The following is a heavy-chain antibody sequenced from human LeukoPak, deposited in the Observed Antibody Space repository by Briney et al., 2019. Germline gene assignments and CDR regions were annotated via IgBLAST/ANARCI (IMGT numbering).Heavy chain of an antibody. CDR3: ARGYSSSWYDLWDY. D-gene: IGHD6-13*01. CDR2: IYYSGST. Sequence: LRLSCAASGFTFSSYAMSWVRQHPGKGLEWIGYIYYSGSTYYNPSLKSRVTISVDTSKNQFSPKLSSVTAADTAVYYCARGYSSSWYDLWDYWGQGTLVTVSS. J-gene: IGHJ4*02. CDR1: GFTFSSYA. V-gene: IGHV4-31*02.